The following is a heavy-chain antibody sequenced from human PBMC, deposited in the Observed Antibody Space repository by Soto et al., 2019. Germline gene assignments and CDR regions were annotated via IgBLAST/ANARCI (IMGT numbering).Heavy chain of an antibody. CDR2: IWYDGSKK. CDR1: GFTFSSYA. D-gene: IGHD2-15*01. Sequence: QVQLVESGRGVVQPGRSLRLSCAASGFTFSSYAMHWVRQAPGKGLEWVPVIWYDGSKKYYADSVKGRFTLSRDNSKNTLYLQMNSLRAEDTAVYYCARDEVCGGSCYYIGYWGQGTLVTGSS. V-gene: IGHV3-33*01. J-gene: IGHJ4*02. CDR3: ARDEVCGGSCYYIGY.